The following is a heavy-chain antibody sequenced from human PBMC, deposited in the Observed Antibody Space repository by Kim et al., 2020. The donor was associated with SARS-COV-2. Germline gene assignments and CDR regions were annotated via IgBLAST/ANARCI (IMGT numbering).Heavy chain of an antibody. CDR3: ARLSLYTTTWSPPYYF. D-gene: IGHD2-2*02. Sequence: SETLSFTCAVSGGPITISTYYWGWIRQPPGRGLEWIGSIYYSGSAYYNPSLKSRVTISVDTSNNHFSLRLSSVTATDTAVYYCARLSLYTTTWSPPYYF. CDR2: IYYSGSA. J-gene: IGHJ4*01. V-gene: IGHV4-39*02. CDR1: GGPITISTYY.